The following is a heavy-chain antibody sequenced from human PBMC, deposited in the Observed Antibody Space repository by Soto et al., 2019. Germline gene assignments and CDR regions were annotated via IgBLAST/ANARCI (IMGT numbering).Heavy chain of an antibody. J-gene: IGHJ4*02. CDR2: ISSNSNYI. CDR3: ARDSNYGHFDY. D-gene: IGHD3-10*01. CDR1: GFAFSSYG. Sequence: GGSLRLSCAASGFAFSSYGMNWVRQAPGKGLEWVSSISSNSNYIYYADSVKGRFTISRDNAKNSLYLQMNSLRADDTAVYSCARDSNYGHFDYWGQGTLVTVSS. V-gene: IGHV3-21*01.